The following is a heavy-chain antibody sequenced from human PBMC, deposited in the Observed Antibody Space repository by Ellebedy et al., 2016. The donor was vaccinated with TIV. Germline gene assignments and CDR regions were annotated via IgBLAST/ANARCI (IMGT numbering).Heavy chain of an antibody. V-gene: IGHV3-74*01. CDR1: GFTFRSYW. CDR2: FNSDGSFT. CDR3: ARVIAVAGPFDY. J-gene: IGHJ4*02. D-gene: IGHD6-19*01. Sequence: PGGSLRLSCAASGFTFRSYWMYWVRQAPGKGLVWVSRFNSDGSFTSYADSVKGRFTISRDNAKNTLYLQMNSLRAEDTAVYYCARVIAVAGPFDYWGQGTLVTVSS.